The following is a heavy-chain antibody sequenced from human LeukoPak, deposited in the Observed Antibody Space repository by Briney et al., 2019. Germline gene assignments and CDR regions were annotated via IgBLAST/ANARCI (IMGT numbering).Heavy chain of an antibody. Sequence: SETLSLTCTVSGGSISSGGYYWSWIRQHPGKGLEWIGYIYYSGSTYYNPSLKSRVTISVDTSKNQLSLKLSSVTAADTAVYYCASNDFWSGYGFDPWGQGTLVTVSS. CDR3: ASNDFWSGYGFDP. V-gene: IGHV4-31*03. CDR2: IYYSGST. J-gene: IGHJ5*02. CDR1: GGSISSGGYY. D-gene: IGHD3-3*01.